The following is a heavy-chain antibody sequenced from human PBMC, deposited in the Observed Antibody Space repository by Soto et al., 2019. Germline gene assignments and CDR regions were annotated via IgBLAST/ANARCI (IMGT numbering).Heavy chain of an antibody. CDR2: IYYIGST. D-gene: IGHD6-13*01. Sequence: SETLSPTCTVSGGSISSYYWSWIRQPPGKGLEWIGYIYYIGSTNYNPSLKSRVTISVDTSKNQFSLKLSSVTAADTAVYYCACGGIAAAGTGWFDPWGQGTLVTVSS. V-gene: IGHV4-59*01. J-gene: IGHJ5*02. CDR3: ACGGIAAAGTGWFDP. CDR1: GGSISSYY.